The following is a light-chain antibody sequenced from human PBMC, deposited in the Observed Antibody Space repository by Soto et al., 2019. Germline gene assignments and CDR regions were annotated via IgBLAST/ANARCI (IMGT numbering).Light chain of an antibody. Sequence: DIVLTQSPATLSVSPGERATLSCRASQSVSSNLAWYQQKPGQAPRLLIYGASTRATGIPARFSGSGSGTEFTLTISSLQSEDFAVYYCQQYNNWPPWTFGQGTMVDIK. J-gene: IGKJ1*01. V-gene: IGKV3-15*01. CDR2: GAS. CDR1: QSVSSN. CDR3: QQYNNWPPWT.